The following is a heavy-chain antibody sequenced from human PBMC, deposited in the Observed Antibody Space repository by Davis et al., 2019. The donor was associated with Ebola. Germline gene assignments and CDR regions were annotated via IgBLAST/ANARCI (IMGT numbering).Heavy chain of an antibody. CDR3: ARGEYSSLLLFDY. V-gene: IGHV4-59*01. CDR1: GGSISSYY. D-gene: IGHD6-13*01. CDR2: IYYSGGT. J-gene: IGHJ4*02. Sequence: SETLSLTCTVSGGSISSYYWSWIRQPPGKGLEWIGYIYYSGGTNYNPSLKSRVTISVDTSKNQFSLKLSSVTAADTAVYYCARGEYSSLLLFDYWGQGTLVTVSS.